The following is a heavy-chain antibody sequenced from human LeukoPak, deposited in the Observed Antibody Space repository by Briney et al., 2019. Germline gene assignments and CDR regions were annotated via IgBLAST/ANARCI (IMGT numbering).Heavy chain of an antibody. J-gene: IGHJ3*02. Sequence: PSETLSLTCAVYGGSFSGYYWSWLRQPPGKGLEWIGEINHSGSTNYNPSLKSRVTISVDTSKTQFSLKLSSVTAADTAVYYCARYSMGYGSGSSDAFDIWGQGTMVTVSS. CDR2: INHSGST. CDR1: GGSFSGYY. CDR3: ARYSMGYGSGSSDAFDI. V-gene: IGHV4-34*01. D-gene: IGHD3-10*01.